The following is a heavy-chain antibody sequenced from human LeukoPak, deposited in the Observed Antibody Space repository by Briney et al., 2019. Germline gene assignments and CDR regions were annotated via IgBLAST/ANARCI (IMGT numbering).Heavy chain of an antibody. CDR2: IIPILGIA. J-gene: IGHJ4*02. D-gene: IGHD5-24*01. Sequence: GASVKVSCKASRGTFSSYAISWLRQAPGQGLEWMGRIIPILGIANYAQKFQGRVTITADKSTSTAYMELSSLRSEDTAVYYCASPRDGYNYGTGYFDYWGQGTLVTVSS. V-gene: IGHV1-69*04. CDR3: ASPRDGYNYGTGYFDY. CDR1: RGTFSSYA.